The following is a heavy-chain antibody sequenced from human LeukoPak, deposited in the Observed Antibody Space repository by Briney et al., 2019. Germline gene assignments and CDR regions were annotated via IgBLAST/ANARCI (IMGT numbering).Heavy chain of an antibody. V-gene: IGHV3-23*01. CDR2: ST. CDR3: AKGGYFAFDF. J-gene: IGHJ3*01. D-gene: IGHD2-2*03. Sequence: STNDMNSAQGRFTISRDNSKNTLYLQVHSLRAEDTATYFCAKGGYFAFDFWGQGTKVTVSS.